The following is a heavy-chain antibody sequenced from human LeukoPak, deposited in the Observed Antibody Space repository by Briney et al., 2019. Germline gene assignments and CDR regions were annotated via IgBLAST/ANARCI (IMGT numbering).Heavy chain of an antibody. J-gene: IGHJ5*02. Sequence: ASVKVSCKASGYTFTGYYMHWGRQAPGQGLEWRGWINPNSGGRTYAKQFQGSVPMTRATSISTAYMELSRLRYDDTAVYYCARGGSGSYYNTLFDPWGQGTLVTVSS. CDR3: ARGGSGSYYNTLFDP. D-gene: IGHD3-10*01. CDR2: INPNSGGR. CDR1: GYTFTGYY. V-gene: IGHV1-2*02.